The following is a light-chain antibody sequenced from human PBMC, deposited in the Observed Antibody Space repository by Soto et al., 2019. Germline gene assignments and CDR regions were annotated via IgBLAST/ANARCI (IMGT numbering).Light chain of an antibody. CDR1: SSNIGGNT. CDR3: AAWDDSLNGLDV. J-gene: IGLJ1*01. CDR2: SNN. V-gene: IGLV1-44*01. Sequence: VLTQPPSASGTPGQRVTISCSGISSNIGGNTVNWYQQLPGTAPKLLIYSNNQRPSGVPDRFSGSKSGTSASLAISGLQSEDEADYYCAAWDDSLNGLDVFGTGTKVTVL.